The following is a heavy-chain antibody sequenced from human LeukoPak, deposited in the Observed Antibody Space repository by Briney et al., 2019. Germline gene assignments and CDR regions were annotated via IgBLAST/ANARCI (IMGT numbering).Heavy chain of an antibody. CDR3: AREGSYGPNIDY. Sequence: GGSLRLSCAASGFPFTSHWLSWFRQSPGRGLEWVAHINSDGSEKNYVDSVKGRFTISRDNAKNTLYLQMNSLRAEDTAVYYCAREGSYGPNIDYWSQGTLVTVSS. CDR1: GFPFTSHW. J-gene: IGHJ4*02. V-gene: IGHV3-7*01. D-gene: IGHD5-18*01. CDR2: INSDGSEK.